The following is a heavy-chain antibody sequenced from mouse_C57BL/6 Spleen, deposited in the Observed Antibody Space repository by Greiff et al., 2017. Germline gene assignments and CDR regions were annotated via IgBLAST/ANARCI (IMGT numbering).Heavy chain of an antibody. CDR1: GYTFTSYW. CDR2: IDPNSGGT. D-gene: IGHD1-1*01. Sequence: VKLMESGAELVRPGASVTLSCKASGYTFTSYWMHWVKQRPGRGLEWIGRIDPNSGGTKYNEKFKSKATLTVDKPSSTAYMQLSSLTSEDSAVYYCASYYYGSSYGTWFAYWGQGTLVTVSA. V-gene: IGHV1-72*01. J-gene: IGHJ3*01. CDR3: ASYYYGSSYGTWFAY.